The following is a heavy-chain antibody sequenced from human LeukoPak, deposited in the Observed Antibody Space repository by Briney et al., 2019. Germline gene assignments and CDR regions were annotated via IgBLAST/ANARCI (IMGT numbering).Heavy chain of an antibody. CDR2: ISGSGGST. V-gene: IGHV3-23*01. CDR1: GFAFSSYA. CDR3: ANQDSTEYSYYFDF. Sequence: PGGSLRLSCAASGFAFSSYAMTWVRQAPGKGLEWVSSISGSGGSTYYVDSVQGRFTISRDNFKNTLYLQMNSLRAEDTAVYYRANQDSTEYSYYFDFWGQGTLVTVSS. J-gene: IGHJ4*02. D-gene: IGHD2/OR15-2a*01.